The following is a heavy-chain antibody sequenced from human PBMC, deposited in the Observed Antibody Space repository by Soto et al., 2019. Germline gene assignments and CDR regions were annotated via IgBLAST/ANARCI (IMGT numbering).Heavy chain of an antibody. V-gene: IGHV3-30*18. CDR3: AKSSTAEYYYYGMDV. J-gene: IGHJ6*02. CDR2: ISCDGRNK. CDR1: GLTFSSYG. Sequence: QVYLVESGGGVVQPGRSLRLSCAASGLTFSSYGMHWVRQGPGKGLEGVAVISCDGRNKYYADSVKGRFTISRDNSKNTVYLQMNSLRAEDTAVYYCAKSSTAEYYYYGMDVWGQGTTVTVSS. D-gene: IGHD4-4*01.